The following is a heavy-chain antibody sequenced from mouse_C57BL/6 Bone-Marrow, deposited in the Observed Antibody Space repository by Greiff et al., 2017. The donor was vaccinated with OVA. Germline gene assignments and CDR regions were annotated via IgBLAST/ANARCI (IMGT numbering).Heavy chain of an antibody. CDR1: GFNITDDY. CDR3: TTLFITTVEFAY. Sequence: VQLQQSGAELVRPGASVKLSCTASGFNITDDYMHWVKQRPEQGLEWIGWIDPENGDTEYASKFQGKATITADTSSNTAYLQLSSLTSEDTAVYYCTTLFITTVEFAYWGQGTLVTVSA. J-gene: IGHJ3*01. CDR2: IDPENGDT. V-gene: IGHV14-4*01. D-gene: IGHD1-1*01.